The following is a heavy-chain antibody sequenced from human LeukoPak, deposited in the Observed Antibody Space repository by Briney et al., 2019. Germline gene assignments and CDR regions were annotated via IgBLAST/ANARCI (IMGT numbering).Heavy chain of an antibody. J-gene: IGHJ4*02. D-gene: IGHD6-6*01. CDR3: ARNRAGGAARPIDY. Sequence: GGSLRLSCAASGFTFTTYWMNWVRQAPGKGLEWVSSISSYSSYIYYADSVEGRFTISRDNAKNSVYLQMNSLRAEDTAVYYCARNRAGGAARPIDYWGQGTLVTVSS. CDR2: ISSYSSYI. V-gene: IGHV3-21*01. CDR1: GFTFTTYW.